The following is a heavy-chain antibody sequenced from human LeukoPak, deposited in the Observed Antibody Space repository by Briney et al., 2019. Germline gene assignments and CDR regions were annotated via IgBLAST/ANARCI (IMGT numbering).Heavy chain of an antibody. CDR3: ARDDGGYRRHYHYYYMDV. J-gene: IGHJ6*03. Sequence: KASETLSLTCTVSGGSISSYYWSWIRQPAGKGLEWIGRIYTSGSTNYNPSLKSRVTMSVDTSKNQFSLKLSSVTAADTAVYYCARDDGGYRRHYHYYYMDVWGKGTTVTISS. D-gene: IGHD3-22*01. V-gene: IGHV4-4*07. CDR1: GGSISSYY. CDR2: IYTSGST.